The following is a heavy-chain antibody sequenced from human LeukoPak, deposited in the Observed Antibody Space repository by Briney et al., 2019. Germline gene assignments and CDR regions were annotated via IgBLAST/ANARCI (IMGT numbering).Heavy chain of an antibody. J-gene: IGHJ4*02. CDR2: IYSDGNTT. Sequence: GGSLRLSCAGSGFTFSNYWMHWVRQAPGKGLVWVSRIYSDGNTTNYADSVKGRFTISRDNAKNTLYLQMNRLRAEDTAVYYCARDQGSTSRGIDYWGQGTLVTVSS. V-gene: IGHV3-74*01. D-gene: IGHD2-2*01. CDR1: GFTFSNYW. CDR3: ARDQGSTSRGIDY.